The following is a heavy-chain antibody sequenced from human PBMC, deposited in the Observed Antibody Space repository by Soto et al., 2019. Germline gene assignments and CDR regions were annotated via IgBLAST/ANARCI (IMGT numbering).Heavy chain of an antibody. J-gene: IGHJ5*02. CDR2: IIPSPGLA. D-gene: IGHD3-9*01. V-gene: IGHV1-69*02. CDR3: ARSRHCVTDTCYGPGFHP. CDR1: GGTFSSYS. Sequence: ASVKVSCEASGGTFSSYSIAWVRQAPGQGLEWMGRIIPSPGLANYAQKFQGRVTITADESTSTAYMELSSLRSEDTAVYYCARSRHCVTDTCYGPGFHPWGQGTLVTVS.